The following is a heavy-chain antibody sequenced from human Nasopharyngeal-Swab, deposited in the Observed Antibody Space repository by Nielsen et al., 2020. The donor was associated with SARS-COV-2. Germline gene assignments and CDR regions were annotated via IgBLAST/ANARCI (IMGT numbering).Heavy chain of an antibody. V-gene: IGHV1-18*01. CDR2: ISTNTGSS. D-gene: IGHD5-12*01. Sequence: ASVKVSCKASGYTFSNYGLSWVRQAPGQGLEWMGWISTNTGSSNIAQDLQGRVTMTTDTSTSTAYMELKILRSDDTARYYCARDRWVSLLSGSRPLYYAGMDVWGQGTTVTVSS. CDR3: ARDRWVSLLSGSRPLYYAGMDV. J-gene: IGHJ6*02. CDR1: GYTFSNYG.